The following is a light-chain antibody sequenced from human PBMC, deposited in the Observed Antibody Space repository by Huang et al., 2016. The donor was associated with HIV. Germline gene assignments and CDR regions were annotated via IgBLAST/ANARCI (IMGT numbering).Light chain of an antibody. CDR2: WAA. CDR1: QSVLYSSNNKNY. V-gene: IGKV4-1*01. Sequence: DIVMTQSPDSLAVSLGERATINCKSSQSVLYSSNNKNYLAWYQQKPGQPPKLLMYWAATRESGVPSGCSGGGSGTDFTLTISSLQAEDVAVYYCQQYYSTLTFGGGTKVEIK. J-gene: IGKJ4*01. CDR3: QQYYSTLT.